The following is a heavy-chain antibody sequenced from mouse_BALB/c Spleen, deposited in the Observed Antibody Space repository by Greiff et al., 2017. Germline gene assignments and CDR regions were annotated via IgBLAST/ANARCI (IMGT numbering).Heavy chain of an antibody. D-gene: IGHD1-2*01. CDR3: ARRKDTTAPFAY. CDR2: ISYSGST. V-gene: IGHV3-2*02. CDR1: GYSITSDYA. Sequence: DVKLQESGPGLVKPSQSLSLTCTVTGYSITSDYAWNWIRQFPGNKLEWMGYISYSGSTSYNPSLKSRISITRDTSKNQFFLQLNSVTTEDTATYYCARRKDTTAPFAYWGQGTLVTVSA. J-gene: IGHJ3*01.